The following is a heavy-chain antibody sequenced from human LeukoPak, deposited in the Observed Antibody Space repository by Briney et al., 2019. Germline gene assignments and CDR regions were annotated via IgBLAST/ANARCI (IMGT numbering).Heavy chain of an antibody. D-gene: IGHD3-22*01. CDR2: IYYSGST. CDR1: GGSFSGYY. CDR3: ARPNYYDSSGYYSEHYYYGMDV. J-gene: IGHJ6*02. V-gene: IGHV4-34*01. Sequence: SETLSLTCAVYGGSFSGYYWSWIRQPPGKGLEWIGSIYYSGSTYYNPSLKSRVTISVDTSKNQFSLKLSSVTAADTAVYYCARPNYYDSSGYYSEHYYYGMDVWGQGTTVTVSS.